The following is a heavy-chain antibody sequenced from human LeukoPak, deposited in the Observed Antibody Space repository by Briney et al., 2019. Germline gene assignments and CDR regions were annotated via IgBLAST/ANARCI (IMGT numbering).Heavy chain of an antibody. V-gene: IGHV7-4-1*02. J-gene: IGHJ6*02. CDR2: INTNTGNP. CDR1: GYTFTSYA. CDR3: ARVPSSYGYYYGMDV. Sequence: GASVKVSCKASGYTFTSYAMNWVRQAPGQGLEWMGWINTNTGNPTYAQGFTGRFVFSLDTSVSTAYLQISSLKAEDTAVYYRARVPSSYGYYYGMDVWGQGTTDTVSS. D-gene: IGHD5-18*01.